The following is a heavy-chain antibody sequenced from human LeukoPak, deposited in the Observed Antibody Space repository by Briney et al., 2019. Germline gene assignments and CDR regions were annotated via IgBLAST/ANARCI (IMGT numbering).Heavy chain of an antibody. CDR3: ARRYCSSTSCYYFDY. D-gene: IGHD2-2*01. Sequence: ASLKVSCKASGYTXTDYYMHWVRQAPGQGLEWMGWMNANRGGTNYAQRFQGRVTMTRDTSITTAYMELSRLKSDDTAVYYCARRYCSSTSCYYFDYWGQGTLVTVSS. CDR2: MNANRGGT. J-gene: IGHJ4*02. CDR1: GYTXTDYY. V-gene: IGHV1-2*02.